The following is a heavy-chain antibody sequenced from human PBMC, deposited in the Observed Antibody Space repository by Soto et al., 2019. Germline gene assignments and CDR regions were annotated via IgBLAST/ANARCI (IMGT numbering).Heavy chain of an antibody. CDR1: GGSVSNKTYY. CDR2: VYYSGTT. CDR3: ARITAVPNTLRSRYFFDY. D-gene: IGHD3-16*01. Sequence: QVQLQESGPGLLKPSETLSLTCSVSGGSVSNKTYYWSWIRQPPGKRLEWIGYVYYSGTTNYNPSPKSRVTRSVDLSKNPFSLRLSSVTTADTALYYCARITAVPNTLRSRYFFDYWGQGTLVTVSS. J-gene: IGHJ4*02. V-gene: IGHV4-61*01.